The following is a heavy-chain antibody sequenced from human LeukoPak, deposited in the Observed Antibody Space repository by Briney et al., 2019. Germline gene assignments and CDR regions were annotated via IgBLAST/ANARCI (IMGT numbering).Heavy chain of an antibody. CDR3: ARGSVSTWYKYYFDY. J-gene: IGHJ4*02. CDR1: GGTFSSYA. D-gene: IGHD6-13*01. V-gene: IGHV1-69*04. CDR2: IIPILGIA. Sequence: GASVKVSCKASGGTFSSYAISWVRQAPGQGLEWMGRIIPILGIANYAQKFQGRVTITADKSTSTAYMELSSLRSEDTAVYYCARGSVSTWYKYYFDYWGQGTLVTVSS.